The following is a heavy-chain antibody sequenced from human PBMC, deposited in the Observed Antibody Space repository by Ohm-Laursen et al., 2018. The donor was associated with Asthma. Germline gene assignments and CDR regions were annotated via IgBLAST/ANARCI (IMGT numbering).Heavy chain of an antibody. J-gene: IGHJ4*02. CDR1: GLPFSNFW. D-gene: IGHD3-16*01. CDR2: IYPDGGEK. V-gene: IGHV3-7*05. CDR3: ATNLPYEAENY. Sequence: SLRLSCAASGLPFSNFWMSWVRQAPGKGLKWVANIYPDGGEKYYVDSVDGRFTISRDNAKNSLYLQMNSLRAEDTAVYYCATNLPYEAENYWGQGTLVTVSS.